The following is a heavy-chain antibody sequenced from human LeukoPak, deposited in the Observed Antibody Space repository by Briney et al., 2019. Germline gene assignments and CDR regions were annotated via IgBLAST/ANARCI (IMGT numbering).Heavy chain of an antibody. D-gene: IGHD6-13*01. CDR1: GGSISSSSYY. V-gene: IGHV4-39*01. CDR2: IYYSGST. Sequence: SETLSLTCTVSGGSISSSSYYWGWIRQPPGKGLEWIGSIYYSGSTYYNPSLKSRVTISVDTSKNQFSLKLSSVTAADTAVYYCARHSTSSSSWYAVWFDPWGQGTLVTVSS. CDR3: ARHSTSSSSWYAVWFDP. J-gene: IGHJ5*02.